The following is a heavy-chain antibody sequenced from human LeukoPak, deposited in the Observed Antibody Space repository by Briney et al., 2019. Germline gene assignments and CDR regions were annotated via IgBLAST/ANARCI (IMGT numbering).Heavy chain of an antibody. J-gene: IGHJ4*02. CDR3: AKDYGDFGDSSSYLDH. Sequence: GGSLRLSCAASGFSFRSFVMHSVRQAPGKGLEWVTSIRYDGSRKHYTDSVKGRFTISRDNSKNTLYLQMNSLRDEDTAVYYCAKDYGDFGDSSSYLDHWGQGTLVTVSS. D-gene: IGHD4-17*01. CDR2: IRYDGSRK. V-gene: IGHV3-30*02. CDR1: GFSFRSFV.